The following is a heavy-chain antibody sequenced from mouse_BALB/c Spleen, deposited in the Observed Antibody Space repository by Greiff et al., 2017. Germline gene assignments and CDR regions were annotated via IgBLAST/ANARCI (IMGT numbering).Heavy chain of an antibody. V-gene: IGHV5-6-3*01. CDR2: INSNGGST. CDR1: GFTFSSYG. Sequence: EVQRVESGGGLVQPGGSLKLSCAASGFTFSSYGMSWVRQTPDKRLELVATINSNGGSTYYPDSVKGRFTISRDNAKNTLYLQMSSLKSEDTAMYYCARDSFSWFAYWGQGTLVTFSA. CDR3: ARDSFSWFAY. D-gene: IGHD1-1*01. J-gene: IGHJ3*01.